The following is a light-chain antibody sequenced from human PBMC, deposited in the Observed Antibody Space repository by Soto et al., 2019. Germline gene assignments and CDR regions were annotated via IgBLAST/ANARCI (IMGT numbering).Light chain of an antibody. CDR1: SSNIGSNS. J-gene: IGLJ2*01. CDR3: AAWDDSLNGVV. CDR2: SSN. V-gene: IGLV1-44*01. Sequence: VLTQPPSASGTPGQRVTISCSGSSSNIGSNSVNWYQQLPGTAPKLLMYSSNQRPSGVPDRFSGSKSGTSASLAISGLQSEDEADYYCAAWDDSLNGVVFGGGTKLNVL.